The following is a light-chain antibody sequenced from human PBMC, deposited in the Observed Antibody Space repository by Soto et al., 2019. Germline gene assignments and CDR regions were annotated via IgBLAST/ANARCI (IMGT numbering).Light chain of an antibody. CDR2: GAS. CDR1: QSVSSTY. J-gene: IGKJ1*01. CDR3: QQYGGSRWP. Sequence: EIVFTQSPGTLSLSPEERATLSCRASQSVSSTYLAWNQQKPGQAPRLLIYGASNRATGIPDRFSGSGSGTDFTLIVIRLEPEDFTVYYCQQYGGSRWPSGQGTKVDIK. V-gene: IGKV3-20*01.